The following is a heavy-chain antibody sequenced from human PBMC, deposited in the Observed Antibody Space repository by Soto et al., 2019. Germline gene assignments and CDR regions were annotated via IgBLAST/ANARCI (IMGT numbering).Heavy chain of an antibody. CDR2: IYYSGST. CDR3: ARSAVAITSVGYFDY. Sequence: QVQLQESGPGLVKPSDTLSLTCAVSGYSISSSNWWGWIRQPPGKGLEWIGYIYYSGSTYYNPSLKSRVTMSVDTSKNQFSLKLSSVTAVDMAVYYCARSAVAITSVGYFDYWGQGTLVTVSS. V-gene: IGHV4-28*01. J-gene: IGHJ4*02. CDR1: GYSISSSNW. D-gene: IGHD3-22*01.